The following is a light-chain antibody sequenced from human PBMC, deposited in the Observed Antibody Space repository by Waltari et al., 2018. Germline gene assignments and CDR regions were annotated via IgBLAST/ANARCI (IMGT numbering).Light chain of an antibody. Sequence: DIQMTQSPSTLSASVGDRVTITCRASQSIGRWLAWYQQKPGKAPKVLIYEVSSLQSGAPSRFSGSGSGTEFTLTISSLQPDDFATYYCQQYDNEWSFGQGP. J-gene: IGKJ1*01. CDR1: QSIGRW. CDR2: EVS. CDR3: QQYDNEWS. V-gene: IGKV1-5*03.